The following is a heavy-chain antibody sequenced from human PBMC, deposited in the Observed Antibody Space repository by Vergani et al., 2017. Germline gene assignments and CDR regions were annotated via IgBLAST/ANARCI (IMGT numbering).Heavy chain of an antibody. CDR3: ARATRSMVRGLTYYFDY. CDR1: GYTFSTFA. V-gene: IGHV7-4-1*02. CDR2: INTNTGNP. Sequence: QVQLVQSGSELKKPGASVKVSCKASGYTFSTFAMNWVRQAPGQGLEWMGWINTNTGNPTYAQGFTGRFVFSLDTSVTTAYLQISSLKAEDTAVYYCARATRSMVRGLTYYFDYWGQGTLVTVSS. J-gene: IGHJ4*02. D-gene: IGHD3-10*01.